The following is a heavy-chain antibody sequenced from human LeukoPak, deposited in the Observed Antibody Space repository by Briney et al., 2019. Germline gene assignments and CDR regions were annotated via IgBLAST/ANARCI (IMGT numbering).Heavy chain of an antibody. CDR2: INPNSGGT. V-gene: IGHV1-2*02. J-gene: IGHJ4*02. Sequence: SVKVSCKASGYTFTGYYMHLVRQAPGQGLEWMGWINPNSGGTNCAQKFQGRVTMTRDTSISTAYMELSRLRSDDTAVYYCARDGAARPEYDYWGQGTLVTVSS. CDR1: GYTFTGYY. D-gene: IGHD6-6*01. CDR3: ARDGAARPEYDY.